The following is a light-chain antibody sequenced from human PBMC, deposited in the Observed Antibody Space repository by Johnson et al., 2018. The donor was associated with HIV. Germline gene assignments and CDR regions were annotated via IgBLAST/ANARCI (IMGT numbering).Light chain of an antibody. Sequence: QSVLTQPPSVSAAPGQKVTIFCSGSSSNIGNNYVSWYQQLPGTAPKLLIYENNKRPSGIPDRFSGSKSGTSATLGITGLQTGDEADYYCGTWDSSLSAYVVGAGTSVAVL. CDR2: ENN. CDR3: GTWDSSLSAYV. J-gene: IGLJ1*01. CDR1: SSNIGNNY. V-gene: IGLV1-51*02.